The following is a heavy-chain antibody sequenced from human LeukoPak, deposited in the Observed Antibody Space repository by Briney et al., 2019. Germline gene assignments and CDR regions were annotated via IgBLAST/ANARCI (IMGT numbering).Heavy chain of an antibody. CDR2: RKQDGSEK. CDR3: ARDPIIAVADHYYYYGMDV. J-gene: IGHJ6*04. CDR1: GFTFSSYW. D-gene: IGHD6-19*01. Sequence: PGGSLRLSCAASGFTFSSYWMSWVRQAPGGGLEWVANRKQDGSEKYYVDSVKGRFTISRDNAKNSLYLQTNSLRAEDTAVYYCARDPIIAVADHYYYYGMDVWGKGTTVTVSS. V-gene: IGHV3-7*03.